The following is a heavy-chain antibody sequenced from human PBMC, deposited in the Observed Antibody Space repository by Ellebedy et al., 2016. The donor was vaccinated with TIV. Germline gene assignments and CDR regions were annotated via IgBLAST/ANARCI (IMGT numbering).Heavy chain of an antibody. D-gene: IGHD3-9*01. CDR2: IKQDGSEK. V-gene: IGHV3-7*01. CDR3: ARAANFDWLLGYFDN. J-gene: IGHJ4*02. CDR1: GFTFSRYW. Sequence: GESLKISXGASGFTFSRYWMAWVRQAPGKGLEWVANIKQDGSEKYYLDSVKGRFTISRDNAENSLHLQMNSLRAEDTAVYYCARAANFDWLLGYFDNWGQGTLVIVSS.